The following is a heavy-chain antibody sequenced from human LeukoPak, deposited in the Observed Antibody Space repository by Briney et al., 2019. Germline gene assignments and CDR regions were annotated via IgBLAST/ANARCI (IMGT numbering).Heavy chain of an antibody. CDR1: GFTFSSYS. CDR2: ISSSSSYI. V-gene: IGHV3-21*01. Sequence: GGSLGLSCAASGFTFSSYSMNWVRQAPGKGLEWVSSISSSSSYIYYADSVKGRFTISRDNAKNSLYLQMNSLRAEDTAVYYCARDKVGTTGYWGQGTLVTVSS. CDR3: ARDKVGTTGY. D-gene: IGHD1-1*01. J-gene: IGHJ4*02.